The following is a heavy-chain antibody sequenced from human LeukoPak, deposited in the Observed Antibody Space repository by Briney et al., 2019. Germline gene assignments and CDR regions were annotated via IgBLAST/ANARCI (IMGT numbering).Heavy chain of an antibody. V-gene: IGHV1-3*01. CDR3: ARDDYAHYFDY. D-gene: IGHD4-17*01. Sequence: RASVKVSCKASGYTFTSYAMHWVRQAPGQRLEWMGWTNAGNGNTKYSQKFQGRVTITRDTSASTAYMELSSLRSEDTAVYYCARDDYAHYFDYWGQGTLVTVSS. CDR1: GYTFTSYA. J-gene: IGHJ4*02. CDR2: TNAGNGNT.